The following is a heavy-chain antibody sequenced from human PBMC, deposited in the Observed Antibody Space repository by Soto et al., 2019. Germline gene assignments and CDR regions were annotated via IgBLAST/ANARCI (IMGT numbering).Heavy chain of an antibody. CDR2: IYWDDDK. CDR3: AHRVLRTVFGVVTTTAIYFYF. D-gene: IGHD3-3*01. Sequence: QITLNESGPTVVRPTETLTLTCRFSGFSLTTSGVGVGWIRQSPGKAPEWLALIYWDDDKRYSASLKSRLTITKDTSKNQVVLTVSDLDPTDTATYYCAHRVLRTVFGVVTTTAIYFYFWGQGTPVAVSS. J-gene: IGHJ4*02. CDR1: GFSLTTSGVG. V-gene: IGHV2-5*02.